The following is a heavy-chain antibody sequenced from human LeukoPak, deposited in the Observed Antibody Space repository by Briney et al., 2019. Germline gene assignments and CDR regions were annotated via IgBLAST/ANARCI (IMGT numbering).Heavy chain of an antibody. Sequence: ASVKVSCKASGYTFDDEYIHWVRQAPGLGLEWMGWINPKNGDTNYAQKFQGRVTMTRDTSISTAYMELRRLKSDDSAAYYCARRVQKLVATSWFDPWGQGTLVTVSS. D-gene: IGHD5-12*01. CDR2: INPKNGDT. V-gene: IGHV1-2*02. CDR3: ARRVQKLVATSWFDP. J-gene: IGHJ5*02. CDR1: GYTFDDEY.